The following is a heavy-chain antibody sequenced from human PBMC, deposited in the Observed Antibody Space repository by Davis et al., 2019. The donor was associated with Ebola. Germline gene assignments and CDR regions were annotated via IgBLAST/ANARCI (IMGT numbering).Heavy chain of an antibody. CDR3: AVDTAMVYGFDY. D-gene: IGHD5-18*01. Sequence: ASVKVSCKASGYTFTSYAMHWVRQAPGQRLEWMGWINAGNGNTKYSQKFQGRVTITRDTSASTAYMELSSLRSEDTAVYYCAVDTAMVYGFDYWGQGTLVTVSS. J-gene: IGHJ4*02. V-gene: IGHV1-3*01. CDR2: INAGNGNT. CDR1: GYTFTSYA.